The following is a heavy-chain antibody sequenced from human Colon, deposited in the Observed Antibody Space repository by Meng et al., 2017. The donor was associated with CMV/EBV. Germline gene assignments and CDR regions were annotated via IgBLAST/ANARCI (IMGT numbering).Heavy chain of an antibody. D-gene: IGHD1-1*01. CDR2: ITPYNGNT. Sequence: ASVKVSCKASVYRFTDFGITWVRQAPGQGLEWVGWITPYNGNTEYDQKFQDRVTMTKDTSTSTVYMELRSLRPNDTAVYFCARVYNWNNLFFYTMDVWGQGTAVTVSS. V-gene: IGHV1-18*04. CDR3: ARVYNWNNLFFYTMDV. CDR1: VYRFTDFG. J-gene: IGHJ6*02.